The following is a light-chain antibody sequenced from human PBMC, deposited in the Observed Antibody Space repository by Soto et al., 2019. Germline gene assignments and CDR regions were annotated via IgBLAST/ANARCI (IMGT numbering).Light chain of an antibody. J-gene: IGLJ3*02. Sequence: QLVLTQSSSVSASLGSSVRLTCILSSGHSSYIIAWHQQQPGKAPRYLMKLEGSGSYNKGSGVPDRFSGSSSGADRYLTISNLQSEDEADYYCETWDSNTRVFGGGTKLTVL. CDR1: SGHSSYI. CDR2: LEGSGSY. V-gene: IGLV4-60*03. CDR3: ETWDSNTRV.